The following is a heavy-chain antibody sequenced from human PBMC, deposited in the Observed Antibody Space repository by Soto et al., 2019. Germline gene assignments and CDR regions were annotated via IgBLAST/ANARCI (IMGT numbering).Heavy chain of an antibody. V-gene: IGHV5-51*01. CDR2: IYPGDSDT. D-gene: IGHD3-3*01. CDR3: ATTHPPYYDFWSGYYSDYYYGMDV. Sequence: GESLKISCKGSGYSFTSYWIGRVRQMPGKGLEWMGIIYPGDSDTRYSPSFQGQVTISADKSISTAYLQWSSLKASDTAMYYCATTHPPYYDFWSGYYSDYYYGMDVWGQGTTVTVSS. J-gene: IGHJ6*02. CDR1: GYSFTSYW.